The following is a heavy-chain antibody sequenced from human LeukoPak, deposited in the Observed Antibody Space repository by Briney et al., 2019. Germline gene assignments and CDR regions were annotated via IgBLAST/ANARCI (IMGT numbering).Heavy chain of an antibody. Sequence: PGRSLRLSCAASGFTFSSYGMHWVRQAPGKGLEWVAVIWYDGSNKYYADSVKGRFTISRDNSKNTLYLQMNSLRAEDTAVYYCAKELSGGNWNPSLDYWGQGTLVTVSS. D-gene: IGHD1-20*01. J-gene: IGHJ4*02. CDR3: AKELSGGNWNPSLDY. CDR1: GFTFSSYG. CDR2: IWYDGSNK. V-gene: IGHV3-33*06.